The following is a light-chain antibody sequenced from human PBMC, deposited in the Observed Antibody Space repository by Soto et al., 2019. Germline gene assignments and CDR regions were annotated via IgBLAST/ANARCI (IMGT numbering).Light chain of an antibody. CDR2: GAS. V-gene: IGKV3-20*01. CDR1: QSVSSSY. J-gene: IGKJ2*01. Sequence: EIVLTQSPGTLSLSPGERATLSCRASQSVSSSYLAWYQQKPGQAPRLLICGASSRATGIPDRFSGSGSGTDFTLTISRLEPQDFAGYYCQQYGSSPPYTFGQGTKLEIK. CDR3: QQYGSSPPYT.